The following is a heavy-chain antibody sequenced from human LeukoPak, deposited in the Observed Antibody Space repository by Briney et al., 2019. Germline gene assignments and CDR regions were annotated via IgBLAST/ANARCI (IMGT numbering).Heavy chain of an antibody. J-gene: IGHJ3*02. CDR3: ARGSLLASGAFDI. CDR1: GGSISSGGYY. Sequence: PSETLSLTCTVSGGSISSGGYYWSWIRQPPGKGLEWIGYIYYSGSTNYNPSLKSRVTVSVDTSKNQFSLKLSSVTAADTAVYYCARGSLLASGAFDIWGQGTMVTVSS. D-gene: IGHD2-8*02. CDR2: IYYSGST. V-gene: IGHV4-61*08.